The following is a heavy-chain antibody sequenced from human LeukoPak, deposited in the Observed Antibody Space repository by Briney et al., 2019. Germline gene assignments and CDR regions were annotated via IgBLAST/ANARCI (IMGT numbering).Heavy chain of an antibody. D-gene: IGHD5-24*01. Sequence: PSETLSLTCTVSGGSISSYYWSWIRQPPGKGLEWIGYIYYSGSTNYNPSLKSRVTISVDTSKNQFSLKLSSVTAADTAVYYCARDLLGDGYNSVWGQGTLVTVSS. CDR3: ARDLLGDGYNSV. CDR1: GGSISSYY. V-gene: IGHV4-59*01. CDR2: IYYSGST. J-gene: IGHJ4*02.